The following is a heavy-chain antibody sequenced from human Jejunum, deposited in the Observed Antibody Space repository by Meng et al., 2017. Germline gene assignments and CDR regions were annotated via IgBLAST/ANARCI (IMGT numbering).Heavy chain of an antibody. V-gene: IGHV4-4*02. CDR2: IYHSGRS. CDR1: GDSISSTSW. CDR3: ARGVGDIRFGYDY. J-gene: IGHJ4*02. D-gene: IGHD3-16*01. Sequence: GPVQEPGPGLVRPSGTLSLTCEVSGDSISSTSWWDWLRQPPGKGLEWIGEIYHSGRSNFIPSLKSRVSISLDESKNQFSLTLNSVTAADTAVYYCARGVGDIRFGYDYWGQGILVTVSS.